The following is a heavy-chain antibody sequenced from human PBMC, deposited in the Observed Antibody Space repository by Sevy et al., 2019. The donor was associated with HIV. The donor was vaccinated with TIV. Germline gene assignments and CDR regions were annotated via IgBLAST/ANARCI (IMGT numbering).Heavy chain of an antibody. V-gene: IGHV3-30*18. Sequence: GGSLRLSCAASGFTFSSYGMHWVRQAPGKGLEWVAVISYDGSNKYYADSVKGRFTISRDNSKNTLYLQMNSLRAEDTAVYYCAKDQPAALYYYDSSGSPPYFDYWGQGTLVTVSS. CDR2: ISYDGSNK. D-gene: IGHD3-22*01. J-gene: IGHJ4*02. CDR3: AKDQPAALYYYDSSGSPPYFDY. CDR1: GFTFSSYG.